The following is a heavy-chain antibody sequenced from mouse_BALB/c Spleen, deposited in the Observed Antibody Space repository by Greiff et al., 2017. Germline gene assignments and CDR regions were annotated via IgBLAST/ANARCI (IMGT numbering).Heavy chain of an antibody. J-gene: IGHJ4*01. CDR2: IYPSDSYT. V-gene: IGHV1-69*02. Sequence: QVQLQQPGAELVRPGASVKLSCKASGYTFTSYWINWVKQRPGQGLEWIGNIYPSDSYTNYNQKFKDKATLTVDKSSSTAYMQLSSPTSEDSAVYYCTSSSYVHYYAMDYWGQGTSVTVSS. CDR1: GYTFTSYW. D-gene: IGHD1-1*01. CDR3: TSSSYVHYYAMDY.